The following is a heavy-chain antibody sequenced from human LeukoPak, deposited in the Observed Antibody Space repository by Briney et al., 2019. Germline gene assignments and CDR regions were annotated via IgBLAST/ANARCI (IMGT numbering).Heavy chain of an antibody. V-gene: IGHV3-30*04. D-gene: IGHD2-15*01. CDR1: GFTVSSYA. CDR3: ASDRPIVVVVAAPGEFDY. Sequence: PGRSLRLSCAASGFTVSSYAMHWVRQAPGKGLEWVAVISYDGSNKYYSDCGKGRLTTSKDNSKNTLYLQMNSLRAEDTAVYYCASDRPIVVVVAAPGEFDYWGQGTLVTVSS. J-gene: IGHJ4*02. CDR2: ISYDGSNK.